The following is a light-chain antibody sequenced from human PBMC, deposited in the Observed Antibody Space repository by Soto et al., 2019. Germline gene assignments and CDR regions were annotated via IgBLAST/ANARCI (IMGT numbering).Light chain of an antibody. CDR1: SSDVGGNNY. Sequence: QSALTQPPSASGSPGQSVTISCTGTSSDVGGNNYVSWYQQHPGKAPKLMMSEVSKRPSGVPDRFSGSKSGDTASLTVSGLQAEDEADYYCSSYGGSNTYLIFGGGTKLTVL. CDR3: SSYGGSNTYLI. CDR2: EVS. J-gene: IGLJ2*01. V-gene: IGLV2-8*01.